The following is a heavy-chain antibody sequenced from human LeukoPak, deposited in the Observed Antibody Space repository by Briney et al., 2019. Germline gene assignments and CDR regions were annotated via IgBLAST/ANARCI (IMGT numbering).Heavy chain of an antibody. V-gene: IGHV4-34*01. CDR2: INHSGST. Sequence: SETLSLTCAVYGGSFSGYYWSWIRQPPGEGLEWIGEINHSGSTNYNPSLKSRVTISVDTSKNQFSLKLSSVTAADTAVYYCARVPFGTTDSYYFDYWGQGTLVTVSS. J-gene: IGHJ4*02. CDR1: GGSFSGYY. D-gene: IGHD1-7*01. CDR3: ARVPFGTTDSYYFDY.